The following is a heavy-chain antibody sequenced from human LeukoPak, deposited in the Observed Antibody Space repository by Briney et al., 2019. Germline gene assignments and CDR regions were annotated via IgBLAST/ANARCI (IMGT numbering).Heavy chain of an antibody. D-gene: IGHD5-18*01. CDR1: GFTFDDYA. V-gene: IGHV3-9*01. Sequence: GRSLRLSCAASGFTFDDYAMHWVRQGPGKGLEWVSGISQNSGRIGYADSVKGRFTISRDNAKKSLYLQMNSLRAEDTAVYYCARDGYSYGYTLWGQGTLVTVSS. J-gene: IGHJ4*02. CDR2: ISQNSGRI. CDR3: ARDGYSYGYTL.